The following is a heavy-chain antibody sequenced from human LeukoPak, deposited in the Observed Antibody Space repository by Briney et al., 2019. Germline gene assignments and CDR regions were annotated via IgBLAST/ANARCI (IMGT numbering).Heavy chain of an antibody. CDR2: INWSGGTT. V-gene: IGHV3-23*01. J-gene: IGHJ4*02. CDR3: ATYGSGASKDF. D-gene: IGHD3-10*01. Sequence: GGSLRLSCAVSGLRFTKFALNWVRQSPVKGLEWVSAINWSGGTTYYADSVKGRFTISRDDSNSTLYLQMNSLRVDDSALYYCATYGSGASKDFWGQGTLVTVSS. CDR1: GLRFTKFA.